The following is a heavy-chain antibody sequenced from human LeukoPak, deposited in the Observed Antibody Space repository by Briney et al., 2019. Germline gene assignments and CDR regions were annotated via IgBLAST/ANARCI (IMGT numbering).Heavy chain of an antibody. J-gene: IGHJ3*02. CDR1: GYTFTGYH. V-gene: IGHV1-2*02. Sequence: ASVKVSCKASGYTFTGYHMHWVRQAPGQGLEWMGWINPNSGGTNYAQKFQGRVTMTRDTSISTAYMELSRLRSDDTAAYYCARAAPIVVVVAARYRAFDIWGQGTMVTVSS. CDR3: ARAAPIVVVVAARYRAFDI. CDR2: INPNSGGT. D-gene: IGHD2-15*01.